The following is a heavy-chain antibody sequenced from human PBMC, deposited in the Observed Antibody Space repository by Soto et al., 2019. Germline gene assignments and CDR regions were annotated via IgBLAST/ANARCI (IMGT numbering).Heavy chain of an antibody. J-gene: IGHJ6*02. V-gene: IGHV3-30*12. CDR1: GFTFSSYG. Sequence: GGSLRLSCAASGFTFSSYGMHWVRQAPGKGLEWVAVISYDGSNKYYADSVKGRFTISRDNSKNTLYLQMNSLRAEDTAVYYCARALTPIVVVPAAMVYYYYYGMDVWGQGTTVTVSS. D-gene: IGHD2-2*01. CDR2: ISYDGSNK. CDR3: ARALTPIVVVPAAMVYYYYYGMDV.